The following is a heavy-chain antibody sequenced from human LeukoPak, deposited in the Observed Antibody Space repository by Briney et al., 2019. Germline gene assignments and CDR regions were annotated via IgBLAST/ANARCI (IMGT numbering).Heavy chain of an antibody. J-gene: IGHJ3*02. CDR1: GFTFSSYA. Sequence: GGSLRLSCAASGFTFSSYAMSWVRQGPGRGLEWVAVISPDGTKKYSADSVKGRFSISRDNSKNTLSLQLNSLTTGDTSMYYCARSSSQTSAYHGDEAFDIWGQGTMVTVSS. D-gene: IGHD5-12*01. CDR3: ARSSSQTSAYHGDEAFDI. V-gene: IGHV3-30-3*01. CDR2: ISPDGTKK.